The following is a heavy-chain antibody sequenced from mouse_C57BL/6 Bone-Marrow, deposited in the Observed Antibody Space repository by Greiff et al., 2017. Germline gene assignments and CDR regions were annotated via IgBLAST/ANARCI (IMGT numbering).Heavy chain of an antibody. Sequence: EVKVVESGGGLVQPGGSLSLSCAASGFTFTDYYMSWVRQPPGKALEWLGFIRNKANGYTTEYSASVKGRFTISRDNSQSILYLQMNALRAEDSATYYCARYHYGSSHGGYFDVWGTGTTVTVSS. J-gene: IGHJ1*03. CDR2: IRNKANGYTT. CDR3: ARYHYGSSHGGYFDV. CDR1: GFTFTDYY. D-gene: IGHD1-1*01. V-gene: IGHV7-3*01.